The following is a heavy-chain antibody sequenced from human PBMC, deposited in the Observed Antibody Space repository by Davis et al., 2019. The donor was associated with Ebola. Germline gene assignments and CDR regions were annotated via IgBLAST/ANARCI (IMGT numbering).Heavy chain of an antibody. D-gene: IGHD6-6*01. CDR1: GFTFSSYS. Sequence: GESLKISCAASGFTFSSYSMNWVRQAPGKGLEWVSSISSSSSYIYYADSVKGRFTISRDNAKNSLYLQMNSLRAEDTAVYYCARELGGYSSSSDPDYWGQGTLVTVSS. V-gene: IGHV3-21*01. J-gene: IGHJ4*02. CDR2: ISSSSSYI. CDR3: ARELGGYSSSSDPDY.